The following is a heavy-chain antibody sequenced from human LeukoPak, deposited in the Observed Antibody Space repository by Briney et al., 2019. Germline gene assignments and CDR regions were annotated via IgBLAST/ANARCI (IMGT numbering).Heavy chain of an antibody. CDR1: NFIVSSNY. CDR3: ARDYVRLRYFDWSGGFDP. D-gene: IGHD3-9*01. CDR2: IYIDGST. V-gene: IGHV3-53*01. J-gene: IGHJ5*02. Sequence: GGSLRLSCAASNFIVSSNYMSWVRQAPRKGLEWVSVIYIDGSTYYGDSVKGRFTISRDNSKNTLYLQMNSLRAEDTAVYYCARDYVRLRYFDWSGGFDPWGQGTLVTVSS.